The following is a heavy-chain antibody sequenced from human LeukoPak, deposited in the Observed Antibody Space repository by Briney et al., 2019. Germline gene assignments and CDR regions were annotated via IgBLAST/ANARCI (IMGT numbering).Heavy chain of an antibody. CDR1: GYTFISNY. J-gene: IGHJ4*02. Sequence: ASVKVSCKASGYTFISNYIHWVRQAPGQGLEWMGVINPSGGSTSYAQKFQGSVSMTRDTSTSTVYMELSGLGSEDTAVYYCARVKGGSYSHFDYWGQGTLVTVPS. CDR2: INPSGGST. V-gene: IGHV1-46*01. D-gene: IGHD1-26*01. CDR3: ARVKGGSYSHFDY.